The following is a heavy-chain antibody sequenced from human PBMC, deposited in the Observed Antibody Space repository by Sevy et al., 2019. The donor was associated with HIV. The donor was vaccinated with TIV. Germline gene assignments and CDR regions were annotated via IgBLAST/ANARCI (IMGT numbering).Heavy chain of an antibody. CDR1: GFTFSSYS. CDR2: ISNSSTV. Sequence: GGSLRLSCATSGFTFSSYSMNWVRQAPGKGLEWISYISNSSTVYYADSAKGRFTISRDNAKNSLYLQMKGLRDEDTAVYYCARGIGSADAFDIWGQGTMVTVSS. D-gene: IGHD2-21*01. V-gene: IGHV3-48*02. CDR3: ARGIGSADAFDI. J-gene: IGHJ3*02.